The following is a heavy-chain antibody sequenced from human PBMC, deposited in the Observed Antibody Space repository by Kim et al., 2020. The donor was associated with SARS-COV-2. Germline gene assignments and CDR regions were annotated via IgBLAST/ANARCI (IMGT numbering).Heavy chain of an antibody. J-gene: IGHJ4*02. CDR2: INGDGSTI. D-gene: IGHD6-6*01. CDR3: VREPSN. Sequence: GGSLRLSCEASGFTFSNYDMSWIRQAPGKGLEWVADINGDGSTIKYADSVNGRFSISRDNSKKSLYLQMNSLRPEDTAVYYCVREPSNWGRGTPVTVCS. CDR1: GFTFSNYD. V-gene: IGHV3-11*01.